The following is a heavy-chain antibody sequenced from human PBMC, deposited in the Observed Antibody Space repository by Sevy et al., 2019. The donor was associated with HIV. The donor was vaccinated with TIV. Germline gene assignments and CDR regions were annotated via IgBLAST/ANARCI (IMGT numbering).Heavy chain of an antibody. CDR3: ARVLRATTTHADYYYYYMDV. Sequence: ASVKVSCKASGYTFTSYGISWVRQAPGQGLEWMGWISAYNGNTNYTQKLQGRVTMTTDTSTSTAYMELRSLRSDDTAVYYCARVLRATTTHADYYYYYMDVWGKGTTVTVSS. CDR1: GYTFTSYG. V-gene: IGHV1-18*01. D-gene: IGHD4-17*01. J-gene: IGHJ6*03. CDR2: ISAYNGNT.